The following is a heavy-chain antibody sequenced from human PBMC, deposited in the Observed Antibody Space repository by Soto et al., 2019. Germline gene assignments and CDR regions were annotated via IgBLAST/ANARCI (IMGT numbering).Heavy chain of an antibody. CDR1: GFTFRSYV. V-gene: IGHV3-33*05. D-gene: IGHD3-16*01. CDR3: ARWGTTGGLDV. CDR2: TSYDGSNN. J-gene: IGHJ4*02. Sequence: QVHLVESGGGVVQPGTSLRLSCVGSGFTFRSYVIHWVRQAPGKGLEWVALTSYDGSNNFYGDSVKGRFTISRDNSRNIVELQMDSLRLEDTALYYCARWGTTGGLDVWGQGTLVSVSS.